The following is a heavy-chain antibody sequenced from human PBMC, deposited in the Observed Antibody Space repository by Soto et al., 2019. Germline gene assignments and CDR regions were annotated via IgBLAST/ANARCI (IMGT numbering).Heavy chain of an antibody. CDR3: ARGVYYYGSAPSYYFDY. V-gene: IGHV4-4*02. J-gene: IGHJ4*02. D-gene: IGHD3-10*01. CDR1: GGSISSFNW. CDR2: IYHSGGT. Sequence: PSETLSLTCAVSGGSISSFNWWIWVRQPPGKGLEWIGEIYHSGGTNYKPSLKSRVTISVDKSKNQFSLKLSSVTAADTAVYYCARGVYYYGSAPSYYFDYWGQGTLVTVSS.